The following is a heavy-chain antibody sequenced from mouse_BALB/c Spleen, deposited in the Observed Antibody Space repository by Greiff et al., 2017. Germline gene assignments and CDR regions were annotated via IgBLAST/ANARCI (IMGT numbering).Heavy chain of an antibody. D-gene: IGHD2-1*01. J-gene: IGHJ4*01. Sequence: VQLQESGPGLVQPSQSLSITCTVSGFSLTSYGVHWVRQSPGKGLEWLGVIWSGGSTDYNAAFISRLSISKDNSKSQVFFKMNSQQANDTAIYYCARKREDGNYYAMDYWGQGTSVTVSS. V-gene: IGHV2-2*02. CDR3: ARKREDGNYYAMDY. CDR1: GFSLTSYG. CDR2: IWSGGST.